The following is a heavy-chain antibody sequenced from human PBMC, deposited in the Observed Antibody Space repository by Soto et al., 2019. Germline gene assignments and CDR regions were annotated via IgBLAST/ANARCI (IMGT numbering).Heavy chain of an antibody. J-gene: IGHJ6*02. CDR1: GLTFSDSA. Sequence: EVQLVESGGGLVQPGGSLKLSCAASGLTFSDSAIHWVRQASGKGLEWVGRIRSKTNNYATTYAASVKGRFTISIDDSNNTAYLQMNSLKTEDTAVYYSTRTKNELRFYTYTGIDVWGPGTTVTVSS. D-gene: IGHD5-12*01. CDR3: TRTKNELRFYTYTGIDV. V-gene: IGHV3-73*02. CDR2: IRSKTNNYAT.